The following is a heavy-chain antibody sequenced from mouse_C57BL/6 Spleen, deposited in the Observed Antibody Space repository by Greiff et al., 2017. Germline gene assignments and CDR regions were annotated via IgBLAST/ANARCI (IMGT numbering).Heavy chain of an antibody. Sequence: EVKLVESGGGLVKPGGSLKLSCAASGFTFSDYGMHWVRQAPEKGLEWVAYISSGSSTIYYADTVKGRFTISRDNAKNTLFLQMTSLRSEDTAMYYCARHYEGYFDYWGQGTTLTVSS. D-gene: IGHD2-3*01. J-gene: IGHJ2*01. CDR1: GFTFSDYG. CDR3: ARHYEGYFDY. CDR2: ISSGSSTI. V-gene: IGHV5-17*01.